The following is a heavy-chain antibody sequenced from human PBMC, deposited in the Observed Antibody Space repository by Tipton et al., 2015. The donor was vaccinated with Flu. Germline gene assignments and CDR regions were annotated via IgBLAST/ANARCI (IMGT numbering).Heavy chain of an antibody. CDR2: IYDSGTS. CDR3: ARAVGGSGSY. V-gene: IGHV4-39*01. Sequence: TLSLTCTVSSGSIRSTNYFCAWIRQPPGKRLEWIGTIYDSGTSYYNPSLKSRVAISIHTSKNQFSLKLRSVTAADTAVYYCARAVGGSGSYWGQGTLVTVSS. CDR1: SGSIRSTNYF. D-gene: IGHD3-10*01. J-gene: IGHJ4*02.